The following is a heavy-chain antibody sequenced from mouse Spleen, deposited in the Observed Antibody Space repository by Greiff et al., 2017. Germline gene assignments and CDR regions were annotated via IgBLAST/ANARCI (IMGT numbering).Heavy chain of an antibody. D-gene: IGHD1-1*01. CDR3: ARGSSYGDYYAMDY. CDR2: IDPSDSYT. Sequence: QVQLQQPGAELVRPGTSVKLSCKASGYTFTSYWMHWVKQRPGQGLEWIGVIDPSDSYTNYNQKFKGKATLTVDTSSSTAYMQLSSLTSEDSAVYYCARGSSYGDYYAMDYWGQGTSVTVSS. CDR1: GYTFTSYW. V-gene: IGHV1-59*01. J-gene: IGHJ4*01.